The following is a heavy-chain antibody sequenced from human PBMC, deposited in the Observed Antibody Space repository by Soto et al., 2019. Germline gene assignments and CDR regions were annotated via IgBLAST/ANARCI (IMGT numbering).Heavy chain of an antibody. CDR2: IIPIFGTA. CDR3: ARSRVRGWLLLA. V-gene: IGHV1-69*13. CDR1: GYTFTSYV. D-gene: IGHD3-22*01. Sequence: SVKVSCKASGYTFTSYVISWVRQAPGQGLEWMGGIIPIFGTANYAQKFQGRVTITADESTSTAYMELSSLRSEDTAVYYCARSRVRGWLLLAWGQGTLVTVSS. J-gene: IGHJ5*02.